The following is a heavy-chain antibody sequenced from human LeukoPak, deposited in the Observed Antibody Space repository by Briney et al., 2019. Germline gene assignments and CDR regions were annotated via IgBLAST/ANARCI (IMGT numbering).Heavy chain of an antibody. J-gene: IGHJ5*02. Sequence: GGSLRLSCAASGFTFSSYNMNWVRQAPGKGLEWVSSISRRSNYIYYADSVKGRFTISRDNAKSSLYLQLNSLRPEDTAVYYCARDRAVSSTSYLGSWFDPWGQGTLVTVSS. V-gene: IGHV3-21*01. CDR3: ARDRAVSSTSYLGSWFDP. D-gene: IGHD6-13*01. CDR1: GFTFSSYN. CDR2: ISRRSNYI.